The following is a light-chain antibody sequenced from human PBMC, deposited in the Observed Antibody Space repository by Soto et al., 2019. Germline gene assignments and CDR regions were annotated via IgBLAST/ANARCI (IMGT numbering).Light chain of an antibody. V-gene: IGKV3-20*01. Sequence: IVLTQSPGTLSLSPGERATLSCRASQSVSVNSLAWYQQKGGQAPRLRIYAASTRATGVPDRFSGSGSGTDFDLTISGLETEDFAVYYCQQYGGSPLPCGPGPKVDIQ. CDR1: QSVSVNS. CDR2: AAS. J-gene: IGKJ3*01. CDR3: QQYGGSPLP.